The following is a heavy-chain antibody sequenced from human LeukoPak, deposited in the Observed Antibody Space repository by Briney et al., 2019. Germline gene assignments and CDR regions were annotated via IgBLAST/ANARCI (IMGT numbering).Heavy chain of an antibody. Sequence: PGRSLRLSCTGSGFTFGDHAMAWVRQAPGKGLEWVGFIRSEAYGETTEYAASVRDRFTISRDNSRSVAYLQMNSPKTEDTAMYYCARGPILLWLHNGMDVWGQGTTVTVSS. CDR1: GFTFGDHA. J-gene: IGHJ6*02. CDR3: ARGPILLWLHNGMDV. V-gene: IGHV3-49*04. D-gene: IGHD3-10*01. CDR2: IRSEAYGETT.